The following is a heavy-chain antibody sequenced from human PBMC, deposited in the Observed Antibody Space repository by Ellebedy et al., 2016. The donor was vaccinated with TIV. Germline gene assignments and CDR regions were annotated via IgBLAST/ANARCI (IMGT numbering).Heavy chain of an antibody. J-gene: IGHJ5*02. D-gene: IGHD3-22*01. CDR2: ISYSGST. Sequence: MPSETLSLTCTVSGDSISAYYWNWIRQSPGKGLEWIACISYSGSTNYNTSLRSRVTISLDTSKKQFSLRLASVTAADMAIYYCARSLSLGGYCAWFDPWGQGTLVTVSS. V-gene: IGHV4-59*01. CDR1: GDSISAYY. CDR3: ARSLSLGGYCAWFDP.